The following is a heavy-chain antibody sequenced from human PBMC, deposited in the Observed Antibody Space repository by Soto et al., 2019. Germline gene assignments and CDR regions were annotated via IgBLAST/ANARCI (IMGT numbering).Heavy chain of an antibody. CDR3: AKADYYGSGRYAH. Sequence: GGSLRLSCAASGVTFSGYAMSWVRQAPGKGLEWVSAISGSGGSTYYADSVKGRFTISRDNSKNTLYLQMNSLRAEDTAVYYCAKADYYGSGRYAHWGQGTLVTVSS. J-gene: IGHJ4*02. D-gene: IGHD3-10*01. CDR1: GVTFSGYA. V-gene: IGHV3-23*01. CDR2: ISGSGGST.